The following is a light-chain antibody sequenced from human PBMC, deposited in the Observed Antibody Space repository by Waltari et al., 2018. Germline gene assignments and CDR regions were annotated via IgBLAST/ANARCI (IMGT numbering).Light chain of an antibody. CDR1: TSNIGNYY. J-gene: IGLJ2*01. V-gene: IGLV1-51*01. Sequence: QSVLTQPPSVSAAPGQKVTISCSGGTSNIGNYYVSWYQHLPGAAPKLLIYDNDERPSGIPDRVSASRAGTSATLGITGLQIGDEADYYCATWDNSLTDVVFGGGTKLTVL. CDR2: DND. CDR3: ATWDNSLTDVV.